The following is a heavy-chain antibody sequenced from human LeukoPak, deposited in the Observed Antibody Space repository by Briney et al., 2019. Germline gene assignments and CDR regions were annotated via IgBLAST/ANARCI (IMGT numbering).Heavy chain of an antibody. J-gene: IGHJ6*03. V-gene: IGHV4-38-2*02. CDR1: GYSISSGYY. Sequence: EPSETLSLTCTVSGYSISSGYYWGWIRQPPGKGLEWIGSIYHSGSTYYNPSLKSRVTISVDTSKNQFSLKLSSVTAADTAVYYCARLPGDSNYYYYMDVWGKGTTVTVSS. CDR3: ARLPGDSNYYYYMDV. D-gene: IGHD2-2*01. CDR2: IYHSGST.